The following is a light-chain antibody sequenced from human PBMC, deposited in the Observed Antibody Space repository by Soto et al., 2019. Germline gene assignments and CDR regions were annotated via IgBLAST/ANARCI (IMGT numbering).Light chain of an antibody. Sequence: QSVLTQPASVSGSPGQSITISCTGTSSDVGSYNLVSWYQQYPGKAPKLMIYEGSKRPSGVSNRFSGSKSGNTASLTISGLQAEDEADYYCCSYAGVTTLVFGGGTKLTVL. CDR1: SSDVGSYNL. CDR3: CSYAGVTTLV. J-gene: IGLJ2*01. CDR2: EGS. V-gene: IGLV2-23*01.